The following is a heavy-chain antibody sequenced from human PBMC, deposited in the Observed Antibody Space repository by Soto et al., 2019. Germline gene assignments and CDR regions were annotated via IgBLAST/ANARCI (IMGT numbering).Heavy chain of an antibody. V-gene: IGHV4-39*01. CDR1: GGSISRSSYY. CDR2: IYYSGST. Sequence: SLTCNVSGGSISRSSYYWGWIRQPPGKGLEWIGSIYYSGSTYYNPSLKSRVTISVDTSKNQFSLKLSSVTAADTAVYYCARLSHRLVQFDYWGQGTLVTVYS. D-gene: IGHD6-19*01. CDR3: ARLSHRLVQFDY. J-gene: IGHJ4*02.